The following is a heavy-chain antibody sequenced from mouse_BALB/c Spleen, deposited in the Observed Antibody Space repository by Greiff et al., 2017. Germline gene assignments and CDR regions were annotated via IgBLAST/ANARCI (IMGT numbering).Heavy chain of an antibody. CDR3: ARRGGDGYSLMDY. D-gene: IGHD2-3*01. Sequence: VQLQQTGPELVKPGASVKISCKASGYSFTDYIMLWVKQSHGKSLEWIGNINPYYGSTSYNLKFKGKATLTVDKSSSTAYMQLNSLTSEDSAVYYCARRGGDGYSLMDYWGQGTSVTVSS. J-gene: IGHJ4*01. V-gene: IGHV1-39*01. CDR1: GYSFTDYI. CDR2: INPYYGST.